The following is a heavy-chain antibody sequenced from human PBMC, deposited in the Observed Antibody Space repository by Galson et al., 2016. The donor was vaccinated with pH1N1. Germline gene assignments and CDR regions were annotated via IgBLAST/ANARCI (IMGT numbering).Heavy chain of an antibody. V-gene: IGHV6-1*01. D-gene: IGHD1-26*01. CDR3: AREGVTESGRWENAFAI. J-gene: IGHJ3*02. CDR1: GDRVSSIDAA. Sequence: CAISGDRVSSIDAAWNWIRQSPSGGLEWLGRTYYRSRWIYDYAGSVSGRITINPDTSKNQFSLQLSSVTPEDTAVYYCAREGVTESGRWENAFAIWGQGTMVTVS. CDR2: TYYRSRWIY.